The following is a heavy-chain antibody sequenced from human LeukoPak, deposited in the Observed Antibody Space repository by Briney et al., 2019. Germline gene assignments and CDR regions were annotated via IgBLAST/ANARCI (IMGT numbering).Heavy chain of an antibody. D-gene: IGHD2-15*01. CDR2: INHSGST. Sequence: SETLSLTCAVYGGSFSGYYWSWIRQPPGKGLEWIGEINHSGSTNYNPSLKSRVTISVDTSKNQFSLKLNSVTAADTAVYYCARGDKDVVVVAATLDYWGKGTLVTVSS. V-gene: IGHV4-34*01. CDR1: GGSFSGYY. CDR3: ARGDKDVVVVAATLDY. J-gene: IGHJ4*02.